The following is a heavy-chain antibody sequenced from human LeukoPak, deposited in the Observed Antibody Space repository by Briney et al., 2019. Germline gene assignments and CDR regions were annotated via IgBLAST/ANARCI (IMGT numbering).Heavy chain of an antibody. Sequence: SETLSLTCTVSGGSISSYYWSWIRQPPGKGLEWIGYLYYSGSTNYNPSLKSRVTISVDTSKNQFSLKLSSVTAADTAVYYCARHMGLGYTYFYPYFDYWGQGTLVTVSS. CDR1: GGSISSYY. J-gene: IGHJ4*01. V-gene: IGHV4-59*08. CDR3: ARHMGLGYTYFYPYFDY. D-gene: IGHD1-1*01. CDR2: LYYSGST.